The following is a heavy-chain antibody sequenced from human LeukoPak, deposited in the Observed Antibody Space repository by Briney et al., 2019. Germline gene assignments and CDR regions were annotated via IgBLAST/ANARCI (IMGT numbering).Heavy chain of an antibody. Sequence: GASVKVSCKASGYTFTSYGISWVRQAPGQGLEWMGWISAYNGNTNYAQKLQGRVTMTTDTSTSTAYMELRSLRSDDTAVYYCAREGALKEGVVGASYYWGQGTLVTVSS. V-gene: IGHV1-18*01. CDR1: GYTFTSYG. J-gene: IGHJ4*02. D-gene: IGHD1-26*01. CDR2: ISAYNGNT. CDR3: AREGALKEGVVGASYY.